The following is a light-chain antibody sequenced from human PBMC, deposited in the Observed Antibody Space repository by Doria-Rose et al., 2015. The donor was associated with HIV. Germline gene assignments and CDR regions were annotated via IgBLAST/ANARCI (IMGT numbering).Light chain of an antibody. CDR2: AAS. V-gene: IGKV1-39*01. Sequence: TQSPSSLSASVGDRVTITCRASQSTGSFLNWYQQKPGKAPKLLIYAASSFQNGVPSRFSGSGSGTDFSLTISSLQPEDFATYFCQQSYSTPPTFGGGTKVEIK. J-gene: IGKJ4*01. CDR3: QQSYSTPPT. CDR1: QSTGSF.